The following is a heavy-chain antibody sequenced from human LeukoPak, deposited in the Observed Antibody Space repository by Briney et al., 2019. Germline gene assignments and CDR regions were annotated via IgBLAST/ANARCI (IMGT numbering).Heavy chain of an antibody. J-gene: IGHJ4*02. CDR2: ISYDGSDT. V-gene: IGHV3-30*04. CDR3: AREGVGYSGRFDY. Sequence: PGGSLRLSCAASGFTFSIYTIHWVRQAPGKGLEWVAVISYDGSDTYYADSVKGRFTISRDNAKNSLYLHIHSLRAEDTAVYYCAREGVGYSGRFDYWGQGTLVTVSS. CDR1: GFTFSIYT. D-gene: IGHD5-12*01.